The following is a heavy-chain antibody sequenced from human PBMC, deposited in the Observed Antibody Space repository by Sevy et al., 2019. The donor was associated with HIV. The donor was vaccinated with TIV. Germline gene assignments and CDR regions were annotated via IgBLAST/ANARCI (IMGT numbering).Heavy chain of an antibody. V-gene: IGHV3-23*01. CDR3: AKRIDYGAYDAFDI. CDR1: GFTFSSYA. J-gene: IGHJ3*02. Sequence: GGSLRLSCAASGFTFSSYAMSWVRQAPGKGLEWVSGISGTDGRTYNADSVKGRFTISRDNSKNTLYMQMNSLRAEDTAVYYCAKRIDYGAYDAFDIWGQGTMVTVSS. D-gene: IGHD4-17*01. CDR2: ISGTDGRT.